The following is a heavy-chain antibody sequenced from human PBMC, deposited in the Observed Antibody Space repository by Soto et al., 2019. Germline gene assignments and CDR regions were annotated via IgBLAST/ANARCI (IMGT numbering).Heavy chain of an antibody. J-gene: IGHJ6*02. CDR2: ISTYNGKT. V-gene: IGHV1-18*01. Sequence: QVQLVQSGAEVKKPGASVKVSCKASGYTFTTYDISWVRQAPGQGLEWMGRISTYNGKTNYPQSLQGRLTMTTDTSTTTAYMELRNLRSYGTAVYYFARDTYHVLLVNAPDLYGLGVWGQGTTVTVSS. CDR3: ARDTYHVLLVNAPDLYGLGV. CDR1: GYTFTTYD. D-gene: IGHD2-8*01.